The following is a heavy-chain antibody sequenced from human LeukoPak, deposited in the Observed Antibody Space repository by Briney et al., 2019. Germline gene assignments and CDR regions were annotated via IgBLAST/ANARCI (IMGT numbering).Heavy chain of an antibody. V-gene: IGHV4-59*01. CDR3: ARSVEGYCSGGSCYSYYYYMDV. CDR2: IYYSGST. J-gene: IGHJ6*03. CDR1: GGSFSGYY. Sequence: SETLSLTCHVYGGSFSGYYWGWIRQPPGKGLEWIGYIYYSGSTNYNPSLKSGVTIPVDTSKNQFSLRLSSVTAADTAVYYCARSVEGYCSGGSCYSYYYYMDVWGKGTTVTVSS. D-gene: IGHD2-15*01.